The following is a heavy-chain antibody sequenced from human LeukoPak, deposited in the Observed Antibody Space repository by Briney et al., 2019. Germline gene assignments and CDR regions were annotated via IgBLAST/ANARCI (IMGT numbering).Heavy chain of an antibody. V-gene: IGHV1-69*13. D-gene: IGHD6-6*01. J-gene: IGHJ4*02. CDR1: GGTFSSYA. Sequence: SVKVSCKASGGTFSSYAISWVRQAPGQGLEWMGGIIPIFGTANYAQKFQGRVTITADESTSTAYMELSSLRSEDTTVYYCARADRLGIAARLSLAYWGQGTLVTVSS. CDR3: ARADRLGIAARLSLAY. CDR2: IIPIFGTA.